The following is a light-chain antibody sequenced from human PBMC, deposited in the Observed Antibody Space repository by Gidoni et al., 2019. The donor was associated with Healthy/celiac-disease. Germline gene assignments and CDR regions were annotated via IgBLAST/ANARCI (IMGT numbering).Light chain of an antibody. CDR1: QSVSRN. CDR3: QQYNNWPRT. J-gene: IGKJ1*01. V-gene: IGKV3-15*01. Sequence: IVMTHSPATLSVSPGESATLSCRASQSVSRNLAWYQQKPGQAPRLLIYGASTRATGIPARFSGSGSGTEFTLTISSLQSEDFAVYYCQQYNNWPRTFGQGTKVEIK. CDR2: GAS.